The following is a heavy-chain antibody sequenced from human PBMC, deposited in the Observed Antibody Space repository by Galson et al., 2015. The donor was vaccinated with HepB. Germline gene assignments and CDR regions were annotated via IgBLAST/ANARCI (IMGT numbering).Heavy chain of an antibody. V-gene: IGHV3-9*01. CDR3: AKGSEPITILGVSTSNLLNFDY. CDR1: GFTFDDYA. CDR2: VTWNRGIL. J-gene: IGHJ4*02. D-gene: IGHD3-3*01. Sequence: SLRLSCAPSGFTFDDYAMHWARQAPGKGLEWVSGVTWNRGILGYADSVNGRFTISRDNAKNSLFLQMHSLRPEDTVFYYCAKGSEPITILGVSTSNLLNFDYWGQGTLVSVSS.